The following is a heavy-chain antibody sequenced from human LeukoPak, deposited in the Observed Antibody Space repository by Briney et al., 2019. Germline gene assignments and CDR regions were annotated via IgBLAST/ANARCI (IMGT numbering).Heavy chain of an antibody. CDR1: GGTFSSYA. Sequence: ASVKVSCKASGGTFSSYAISWVRQAPGQGLEWMGGIIPIFGTANYAQKFQGRVTITADKSTSTAYMELSSLRSEDTAVYYCARARYSYGSWYFDYWGQGTLVTVSP. V-gene: IGHV1-69*06. CDR2: IIPIFGTA. CDR3: ARARYSYGSWYFDY. D-gene: IGHD5-18*01. J-gene: IGHJ4*02.